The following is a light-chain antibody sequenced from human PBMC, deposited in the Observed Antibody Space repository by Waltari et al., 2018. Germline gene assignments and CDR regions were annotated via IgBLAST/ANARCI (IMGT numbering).Light chain of an antibody. J-gene: IGKJ4*01. CDR2: KAS. CDR1: QSISNW. CDR3: QQYNSYSLLT. V-gene: IGKV1-5*03. Sequence: DIQITQSPSTLSASVGDRVTITCRASQSISNWLAWYQQKPGKAPKLLIYKASTLESGVPSRFSRSGSGTECTLTISSLQPDDFATYYCQQYNSYSLLTFGGVTKVEIK.